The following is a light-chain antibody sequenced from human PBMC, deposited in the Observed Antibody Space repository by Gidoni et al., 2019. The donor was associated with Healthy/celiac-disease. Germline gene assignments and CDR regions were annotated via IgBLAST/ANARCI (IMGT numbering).Light chain of an antibody. Sequence: QYALTQPASVSGSPGQAITISCTGTSSDVGGYNYVSWYQQHPGKAPKLMLYDVSNRPSGVSTRFSGSKSGNTASLTISGLQAEDEADYYCSSYTSSSTSVFGTGTKVTVL. CDR3: SSYTSSSTSV. V-gene: IGLV2-14*03. J-gene: IGLJ1*01. CDR1: SSDVGGYNY. CDR2: DVS.